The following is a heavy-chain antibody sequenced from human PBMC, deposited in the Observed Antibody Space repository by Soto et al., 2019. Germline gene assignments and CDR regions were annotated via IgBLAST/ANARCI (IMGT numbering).Heavy chain of an antibody. Sequence: QVQLVESGGGVVQPGRSLRLSCAASGFTFSSYGMHWVRQAPGKGLEWVAVIWYDGSNKYYADSVKGRFTISRDNSKNTLHLQMNSLRAEDTAVYYCAKDRSAGTGVIDYWGQGTLVTVSS. CDR2: IWYDGSNK. V-gene: IGHV3-33*06. CDR1: GFTFSSYG. D-gene: IGHD6-19*01. CDR3: AKDRSAGTGVIDY. J-gene: IGHJ4*02.